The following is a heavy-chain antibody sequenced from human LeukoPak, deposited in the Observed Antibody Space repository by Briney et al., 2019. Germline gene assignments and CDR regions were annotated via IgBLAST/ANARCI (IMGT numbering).Heavy chain of an antibody. Sequence: ASVKVSCKASRYTFTHYYMHWVRQAPGQGLEWMGRINPNSGGTSSAREFQGRVTVTRDTSISTVYMELSRLTSDDTAVYYCARSPSGWYGDYWGQGTLVTVSS. V-gene: IGHV1-2*06. D-gene: IGHD6-19*01. J-gene: IGHJ4*02. CDR2: INPNSGGT. CDR1: RYTFTHYY. CDR3: ARSPSGWYGDY.